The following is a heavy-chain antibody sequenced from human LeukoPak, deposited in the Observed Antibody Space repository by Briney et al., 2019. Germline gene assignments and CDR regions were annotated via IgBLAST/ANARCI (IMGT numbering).Heavy chain of an antibody. Sequence: SETLSLTCTVSGGSISSYYWSWIRQPAGKGLQWIGRIYTSGSTNYNPSLKSRVTMSVDTSKNQFSLKLSSVTAAVTAVYYCARDRGLGIAVAGTGWNWFGPWGQGTLVTVSS. V-gene: IGHV4-4*07. CDR2: IYTSGST. CDR1: GGSISSYY. D-gene: IGHD6-19*01. J-gene: IGHJ5*02. CDR3: ARDRGLGIAVAGTGWNWFGP.